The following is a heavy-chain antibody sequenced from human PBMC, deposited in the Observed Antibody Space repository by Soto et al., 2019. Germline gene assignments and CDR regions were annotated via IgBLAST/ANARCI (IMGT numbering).Heavy chain of an antibody. CDR3: ARGISGRSAADYFDP. J-gene: IGHJ5*02. V-gene: IGHV5-51*01. D-gene: IGHD6-25*01. CDR1: GYRFTSSW. Sequence: GESLKISCQGSGYRFTSSWIGWVRQMPGKGLEWMGIIHPADSDTTYSPSFQGQVTISADMSISTAYLRWRSLKASDTAIYYCARGISGRSAADYFDPWGQGTLVTVSS. CDR2: IHPADSDT.